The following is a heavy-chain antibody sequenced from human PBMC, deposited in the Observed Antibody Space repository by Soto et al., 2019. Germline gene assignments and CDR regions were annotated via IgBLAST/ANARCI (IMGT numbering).Heavy chain of an antibody. CDR1: GFSLSTSGAA. V-gene: IGHV2-5*01. J-gene: IGHJ5*02. D-gene: IGHD3-3*01. Sequence: QINLIESGPTLVKPTQTLTLTCTFSGFSLSTSGAAVGWVRQPPGRALEWLALIYWNGDKRYNASLGNRLTITKDTSMSQVVLTLTNVDPADTATYYCAHRATMTIFGLIIDTGIWFDPWGQGTRVIVSS. CDR3: AHRATMTIFGLIIDTGIWFDP. CDR2: IYWNGDK.